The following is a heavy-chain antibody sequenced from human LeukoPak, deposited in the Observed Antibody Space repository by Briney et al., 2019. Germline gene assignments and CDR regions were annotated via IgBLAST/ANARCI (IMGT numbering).Heavy chain of an antibody. CDR1: GFTLSSRW. V-gene: IGHV3-7*03. CDR3: ATYDSWSGYNIAY. D-gene: IGHD3-3*01. CDR2: INRDGSEK. J-gene: IGHJ4*02. Sequence: GGSLRLSCVVSGFTLSSRWMMWVRQAPGEGLEWMTNINRDGSEKNYVDSVKGRFTITRDNAENSLYLRMNSLKVEDSAIYYCATYDSWSGYNIAYWGQGTLVTVSS.